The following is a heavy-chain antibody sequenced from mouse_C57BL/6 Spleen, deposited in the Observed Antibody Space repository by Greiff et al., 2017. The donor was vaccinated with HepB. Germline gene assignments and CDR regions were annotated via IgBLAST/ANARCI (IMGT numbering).Heavy chain of an antibody. CDR2: ISSGSSTI. D-gene: IGHD1-1*01. Sequence: EMQVVESGGGLVKPGGSLKLSCAASGFTFSDYGMHWVRQAPEKGLEWVAYISSGSSTIYYADTVKGRFTISRDNAKNTLFLQMTSLRSEDTAMYYCARHLYYYGSSYGYFDVWGTGTTVTVSS. V-gene: IGHV5-17*01. J-gene: IGHJ1*03. CDR1: GFTFSDYG. CDR3: ARHLYYYGSSYGYFDV.